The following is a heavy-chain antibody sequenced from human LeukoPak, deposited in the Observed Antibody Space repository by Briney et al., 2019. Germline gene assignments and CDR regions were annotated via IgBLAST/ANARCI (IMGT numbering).Heavy chain of an antibody. CDR1: GFTFSSYE. V-gene: IGHV3-48*03. J-gene: IGHJ4*02. Sequence: GGSLRLSCAASGFTFSSYEMNWVRQAPGKGLEWVSYITSSGSTIYYADSVKGRFTISRDNAKNSLYLQMNSLRAGDTAVYYCARVAAAAGSFKYFDYWGQGTLVTVSS. D-gene: IGHD6-13*01. CDR2: ITSSGSTI. CDR3: ARVAAAAGSFKYFDY.